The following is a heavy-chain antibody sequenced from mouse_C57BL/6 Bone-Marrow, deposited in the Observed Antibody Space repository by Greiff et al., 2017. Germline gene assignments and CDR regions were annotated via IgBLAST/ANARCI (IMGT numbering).Heavy chain of an antibody. CDR2: ISDGGSYT. CDR1: GFTFSSYA. J-gene: IGHJ4*01. V-gene: IGHV5-4*03. Sequence: EVKLMESGGGLVKPGGSLKLSCAASGFTFSSYAMSWVRQTPEKRLEWVATISDGGSYTYYPDNVKGRFTISRDNAKNNLYLQMSHLKSEDTAMYYGARARWLLDYAMDYWGQGTSVTVSS. D-gene: IGHD2-3*01. CDR3: ARARWLLDYAMDY.